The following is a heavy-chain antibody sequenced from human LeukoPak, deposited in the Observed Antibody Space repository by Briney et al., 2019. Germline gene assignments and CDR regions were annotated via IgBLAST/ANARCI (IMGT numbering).Heavy chain of an antibody. CDR2: TNHSGST. CDR3: ARHYCSSTSCYLNWFDP. V-gene: IGHV4-34*01. Sequence: PSETLSLTCAVYGGSFSGYYWSWIRQPPGKGLEWIGETNHSGSTNYNPSLKSRVTISVDTSKNQFSLKLSSVTAADTAVYYCARHYCSSTSCYLNWFDPWGQGTLVTVSS. D-gene: IGHD2-2*01. CDR1: GGSFSGYY. J-gene: IGHJ5*02.